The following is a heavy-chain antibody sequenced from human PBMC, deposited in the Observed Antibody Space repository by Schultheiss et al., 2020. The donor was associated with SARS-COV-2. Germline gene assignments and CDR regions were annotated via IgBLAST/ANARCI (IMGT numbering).Heavy chain of an antibody. CDR2: IYYSGST. J-gene: IGHJ6*02. CDR3: AREGDYGDYAGENYYYGMDV. CDR1: GGSISSGDYY. D-gene: IGHD4-17*01. Sequence: SQTLSLTCTVSGGSISSGDYYWSWIRQPPGKGLEWIGYIYYSGSTYYNPSLKSRVTISVDTSKNQFSLKLSSVTAADTAVYYCAREGDYGDYAGENYYYGMDVWGQGTTVTVSS. V-gene: IGHV4-30-4*01.